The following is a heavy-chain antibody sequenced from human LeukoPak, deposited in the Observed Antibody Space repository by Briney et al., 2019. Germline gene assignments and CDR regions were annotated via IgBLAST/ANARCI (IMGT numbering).Heavy chain of an antibody. CDR2: IYTSGST. Sequence: SQTLSLTCTVSGVSISSGSYYWRWIRQPAGKGLEWIGRIYTSGSTNYNPSLKSRVTISVDTSKNQFSLKLGSVTAADPAVYYCAREPLGGVHSGCIDYWGQGTLVTVSS. CDR3: AREPLGGVHSGCIDY. V-gene: IGHV4-61*02. CDR1: GVSISSGSYY. J-gene: IGHJ4*02. D-gene: IGHD5-12*01.